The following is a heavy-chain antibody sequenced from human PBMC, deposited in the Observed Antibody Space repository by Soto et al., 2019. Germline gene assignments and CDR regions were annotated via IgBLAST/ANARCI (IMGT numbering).Heavy chain of an antibody. CDR2: ISSEGAST. V-gene: IGHV3-64D*06. CDR1: GFIFSSYA. CDR3: VKDRYVDY. Sequence: WGSLRLSCSVSGFIFSSYAMHWVRQAPGKGLEYVASISSEGASTYYADSVKGRFIISRDNSKNTLYLQMSSLRAEDTAVYYCVKDRYVDYWGQGILVTVSS. J-gene: IGHJ4*02.